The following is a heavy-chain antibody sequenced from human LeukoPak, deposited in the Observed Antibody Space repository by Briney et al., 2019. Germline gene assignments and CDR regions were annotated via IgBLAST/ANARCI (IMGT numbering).Heavy chain of an antibody. Sequence: GASVKVSCKASGYTFSSYGISWVRQAPGQGLEWMGWISADNGNTNYVQKFQGRVTMTTDTSTSTAYMELSRLRSDDTAVYYCAKDLQWELPRGDALDIWGQGTMVTVSS. J-gene: IGHJ3*02. D-gene: IGHD1-26*01. CDR3: AKDLQWELPRGDALDI. CDR1: GYTFSSYG. CDR2: ISADNGNT. V-gene: IGHV1-18*01.